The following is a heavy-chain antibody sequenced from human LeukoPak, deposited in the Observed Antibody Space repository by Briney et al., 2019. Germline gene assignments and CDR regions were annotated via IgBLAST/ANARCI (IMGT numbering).Heavy chain of an antibody. J-gene: IGHJ4*02. D-gene: IGHD1-1*01. CDR3: ATACNWNDVFRGNY. V-gene: IGHV3-11*01. Sequence: GGSLRLSCAASGITFRDHYMSWVRQAPGKGLEFVSYLISSGSPLYYADSVKGRFTISRDNAKNSLYLQMNTLRAEDTAVYYCATACNWNDVFRGNYWGQGILVTVSS. CDR2: LISSGSPL. CDR1: GITFRDHY.